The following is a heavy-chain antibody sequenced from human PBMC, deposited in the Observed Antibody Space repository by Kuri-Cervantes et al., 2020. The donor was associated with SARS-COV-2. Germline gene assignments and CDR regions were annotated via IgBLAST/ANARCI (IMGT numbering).Heavy chain of an antibody. CDR3: ALRIVATIGFDY. Sequence: SETLSLTCTVSGGSISSSSYYWGWIRQPPGKGLEWIGSIYHSGSTYYNPSLKSRVTISVDTSKNQFSLKLSSVTAADTAVYYCALRIVATIGFDYWGQGTLVTVSS. J-gene: IGHJ4*02. V-gene: IGHV4-39*07. D-gene: IGHD5-12*01. CDR1: GGSISSSSYY. CDR2: IYHSGST.